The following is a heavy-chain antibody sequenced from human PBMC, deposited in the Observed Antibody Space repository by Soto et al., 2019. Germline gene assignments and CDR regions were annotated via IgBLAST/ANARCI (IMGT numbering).Heavy chain of an antibody. CDR3: AGEWELLPWALDY. CDR2: ISYDGSNK. V-gene: IGHV3-30-3*01. Sequence: QVQLVESGGGVVQPGRSLRLSCAASGFTFSSYAMHWVRQAPGMGLEWVAVISYDGSNKYYADSVKGRFTISRDNSKNTLYLQMNSLRAEDTAVYYCAGEWELLPWALDYWGQGTLVTVSS. D-gene: IGHD1-26*01. J-gene: IGHJ4*02. CDR1: GFTFSSYA.